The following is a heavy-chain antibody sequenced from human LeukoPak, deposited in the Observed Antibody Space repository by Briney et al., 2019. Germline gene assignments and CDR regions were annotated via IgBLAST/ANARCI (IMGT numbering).Heavy chain of an antibody. CDR2: INHSGST. J-gene: IGHJ4*02. Sequence: SETLSLTCTVSGDSINSLDLWSWVRQPPGKGLEWIGEINHSGSTNYNPSLKSRVTISVDTSKNQFSLKLSSVTAADTAVYYCARLGTTVPWGQGTLVTVSS. CDR3: ARLGTTVP. D-gene: IGHD4-11*01. CDR1: GDSINSLDL. V-gene: IGHV4-4*02.